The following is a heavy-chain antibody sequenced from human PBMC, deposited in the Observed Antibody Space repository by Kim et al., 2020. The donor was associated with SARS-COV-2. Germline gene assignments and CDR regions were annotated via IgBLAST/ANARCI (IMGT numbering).Heavy chain of an antibody. V-gene: IGHV4-34*01. J-gene: IGHJ5*02. Sequence: SETLSLTCVVSGGSFSDYYWTWIRQPPGKGLEWIGEINHSGDTNYNPSLRCRVPLTVDASKNQFSLTMDSVTAADTSVYYCARLMSDSRKYWWFDPWGQGALVTVSS. CDR2: INHSGDT. CDR3: ARLMSDSRKYWWFDP. CDR1: GGSFSDYY. D-gene: IGHD3-22*01.